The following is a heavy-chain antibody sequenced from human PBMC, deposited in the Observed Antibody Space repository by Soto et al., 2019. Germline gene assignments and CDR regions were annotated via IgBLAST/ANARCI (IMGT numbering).Heavy chain of an antibody. D-gene: IGHD1-20*01. V-gene: IGHV3-48*03. J-gene: IGHJ3*02. CDR3: ASGISI. Sequence: GGSRRLSCAASGFTFSSYELNWVRQAPGKGLEWVSYISSSGSTRYYADSVKGRFTISRDNAKNSLYLQMNSLRAEDTAVYYCASGISIWGQGTMVTVSS. CDR1: GFTFSSYE. CDR2: ISSSGSTR.